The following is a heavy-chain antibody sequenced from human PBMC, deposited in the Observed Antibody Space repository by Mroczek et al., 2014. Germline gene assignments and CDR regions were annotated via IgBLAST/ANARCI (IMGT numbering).Heavy chain of an antibody. J-gene: IGHJ4*02. Sequence: QVQLVQSGPGLVKPSQTLSLTCTVSGGSISSGGYYWSWIRQHPGKGLEWIGYIYYSGSTYYNPSLKSRVTISVDTSKNQFSLKLSSVTAADTAVYYCARDCRTTVTAYYDYWGQGTLVTVSS. D-gene: IGHD4-17*01. V-gene: IGHV4-31*03. CDR3: ARDCRTTVTAYYDY. CDR1: GGSISSGGYY. CDR2: IYYSGST.